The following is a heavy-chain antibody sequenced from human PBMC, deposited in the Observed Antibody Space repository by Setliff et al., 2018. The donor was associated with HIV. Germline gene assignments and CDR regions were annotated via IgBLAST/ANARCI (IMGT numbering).Heavy chain of an antibody. CDR3: ARVPFTTGFDY. V-gene: IGHV4-38-2*01. J-gene: IGHJ4*02. CDR2: IYHSGGT. D-gene: IGHD3-3*01. CDR1: GYSISSGYY. Sequence: SETLSLTCAVSGYSISSGYYWGWIRQPPGRGLEWIGNIYHSGGTHYNPSLRSRVTISVDTSKNHFSPKLSSVTAADTAVFYCARVPFTTGFDYWGQGILVTVS.